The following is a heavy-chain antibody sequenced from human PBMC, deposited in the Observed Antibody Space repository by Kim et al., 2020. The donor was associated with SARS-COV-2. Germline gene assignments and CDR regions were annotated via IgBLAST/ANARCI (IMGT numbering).Heavy chain of an antibody. CDR2: ISPNSGAT. CDR3: AGESGTFYGLDY. D-gene: IGHD1-26*01. Sequence: ASVKVSCKASGFTFTGYYLQWVRQAPGQGLEWMGRISPNSGATKYAQRFQGRVTMTRDTPISTAYMEVSRLRSDDTAIYYCAGESGTFYGLDYWGQGTLVAVSS. CDR1: GFTFTGYY. J-gene: IGHJ4*02. V-gene: IGHV1-2*06.